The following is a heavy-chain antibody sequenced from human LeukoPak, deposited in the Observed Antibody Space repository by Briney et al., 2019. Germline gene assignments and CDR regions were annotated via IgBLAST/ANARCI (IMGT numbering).Heavy chain of an antibody. CDR1: GGSISSGDYY. Sequence: PSETLSLTCTVSGGSISSGDYYWSWIRQPPGKGLEWIGYTYYSGSTNYNPSLKSRVTISVDTSKNQFSLKLSSVTAADTAVYYCARAYDILTYGQVDAFDIWGQGTMVTVSS. CDR2: TYYSGST. J-gene: IGHJ3*02. V-gene: IGHV4-61*08. CDR3: ARAYDILTYGQVDAFDI. D-gene: IGHD3-9*01.